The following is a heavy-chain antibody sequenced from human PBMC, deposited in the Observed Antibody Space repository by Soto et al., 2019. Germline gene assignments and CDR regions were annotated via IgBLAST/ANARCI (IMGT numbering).Heavy chain of an antibody. V-gene: IGHV1-18*01. D-gene: IGHD2-2*01. CDR3: ARHRVSVVPAAKNWFDP. CDR2: ISAYNGNT. CDR1: GYTFTSYG. J-gene: IGHJ5*02. Sequence: ASVKVSCKASGYTFTSYGISWVRQAPGQGLEWMGWISAYNGNTNYAQKLQGRVTMTTDTSTSTAYMELRSLRSDDTAVYYCARHRVSVVPAAKNWFDPWRQGTLVTVSS.